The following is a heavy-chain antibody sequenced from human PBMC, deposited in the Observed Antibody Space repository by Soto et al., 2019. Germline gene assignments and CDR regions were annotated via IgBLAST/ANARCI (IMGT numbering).Heavy chain of an antibody. J-gene: IGHJ5*02. D-gene: IGHD3-10*02. CDR2: VEYGGST. CDR1: GGSIISSNFY. CDR3: ARHVRGAVTMNWFDP. Sequence: PSETLSLTCTVSGGSIISSNFYWGWIRQPPGKGLEWIGSVEYGGSTYDNPSLKSRVTLSADTSKNQFSLELTSVTAADTAIYYCARHVRGAVTMNWFDPWGHGTLVTVSS. V-gene: IGHV4-39*01.